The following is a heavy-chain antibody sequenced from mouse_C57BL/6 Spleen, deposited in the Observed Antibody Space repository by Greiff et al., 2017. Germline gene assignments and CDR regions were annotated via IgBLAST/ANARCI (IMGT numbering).Heavy chain of an antibody. CDR2: IDPNSGGT. V-gene: IGHV1-72*01. CDR1: GYTFTSYW. CDR3: AKGVIYYDYDPLYAMDY. J-gene: IGHJ4*01. D-gene: IGHD2-4*01. Sequence: QVQLQQPGAELVKPGASVKLSCKASGYTFTSYWMHWVKQRPGRGLEWIGRIDPNSGGTKYNEKFKSKATLTVDKPSSTAYMQLSSLTSEDSAVYYCAKGVIYYDYDPLYAMDYWGQGTSVTVSS.